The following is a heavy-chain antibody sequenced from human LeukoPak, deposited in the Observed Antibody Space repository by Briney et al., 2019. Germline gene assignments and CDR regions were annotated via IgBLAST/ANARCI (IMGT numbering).Heavy chain of an antibody. V-gene: IGHV3-21*06. Sequence: PGGSLRLSCAASGLTLSSYSMNWVRQAPGKGLEWVSSISSGSSYIYNAASVKGRFTISRDNAKNSMYLQMNSLRAEDTAVYYCARELTAAGPDFWGQGTLVIVSS. CDR2: ISSGSSYI. D-gene: IGHD6-13*01. J-gene: IGHJ4*02. CDR1: GLTLSSYS. CDR3: ARELTAAGPDF.